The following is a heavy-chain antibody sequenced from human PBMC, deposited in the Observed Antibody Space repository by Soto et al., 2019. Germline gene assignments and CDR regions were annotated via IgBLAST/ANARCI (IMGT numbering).Heavy chain of an antibody. Sequence: QLQESGPGLVKPSQTLSLTCTVSGGSISSGDYYWXXIXXXXGKGLEWIGYIYYSGSTYYNPSLKSRVTISVDTSKNQFSLKLSSVTAADTAVYYCARVEMATLIDYWGQGTLVTVSS. CDR3: ARVEMATLIDY. CDR1: GGSISSGDYY. J-gene: IGHJ4*02. D-gene: IGHD5-12*01. V-gene: IGHV4-30-4*01. CDR2: IYYSGST.